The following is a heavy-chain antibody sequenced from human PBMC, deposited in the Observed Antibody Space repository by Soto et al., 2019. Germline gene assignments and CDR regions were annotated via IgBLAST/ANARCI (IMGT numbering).Heavy chain of an antibody. J-gene: IGHJ2*01. CDR1: GGTFSSYA. CDR2: IIPIFGTA. Sequence: QVQLVQSGAEVKKPGSSVKVSCKASGGTFSSYAISWVREAPGQGLEWMGGIIPIFGTANYAQKFQGRVTITADESTSTAYMELSSLRSEDTAVYYCARSPDRITLDWYFDLWGRGTLVTVSS. CDR3: ARSPDRITLDWYFDL. V-gene: IGHV1-69*01. D-gene: IGHD3-10*01.